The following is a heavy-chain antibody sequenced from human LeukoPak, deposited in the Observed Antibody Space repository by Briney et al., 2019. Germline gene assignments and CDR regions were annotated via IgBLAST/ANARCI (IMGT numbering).Heavy chain of an antibody. CDR3: ARGSYDYVWGSYTFHV. CDR2: ISTSSIYI. J-gene: IGHJ6*04. V-gene: IGHV3-21*01. Sequence: GGSLRLSCAASGFTFSSYTMNWVRQATGKGLKWVSYISTSSIYIYYADSLKGRFTISRDNAKNSLYLQMNSLRAEDTAVYYCARGSYDYVWGSYTFHVWGKGTTVTVSS. CDR1: GFTFSSYT. D-gene: IGHD3-16*01.